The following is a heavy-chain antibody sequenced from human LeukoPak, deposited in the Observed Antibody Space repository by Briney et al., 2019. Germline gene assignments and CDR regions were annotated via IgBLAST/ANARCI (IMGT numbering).Heavy chain of an antibody. J-gene: IGHJ4*02. CDR1: GFTFSSYA. CDR2: ISGSGGST. D-gene: IGHD3-22*01. CDR3: AKAQVIVVVIAHFDY. V-gene: IGHV3-23*01. Sequence: PGVSLRLSRAASGFTFSSYAMSWVRQAPGKGLEWVSAISGSGGSTYYADSVKGRFTISRDNSKNTLYLQMNSLRAEDTAVYYCAKAQVIVVVIAHFDYWGQGTLVTVSS.